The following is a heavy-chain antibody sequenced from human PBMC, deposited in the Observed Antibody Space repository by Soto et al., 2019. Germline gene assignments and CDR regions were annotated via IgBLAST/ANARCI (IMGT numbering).Heavy chain of an antibody. J-gene: IGHJ4*02. V-gene: IGHV1-8*02. Sequence: SVKVSCKASGYTFTSYDINWVRQAAGQGPEWMGSVTPRNGDTAFAQKYQGRVTVTSNTSMSTVYMELSSLRSDDTAVYYCARHRSIVGATVYFDYWGQGTLVTVSS. CDR2: VTPRNGDT. D-gene: IGHD1-26*01. CDR3: ARHRSIVGATVYFDY. CDR1: GYTFTSYD.